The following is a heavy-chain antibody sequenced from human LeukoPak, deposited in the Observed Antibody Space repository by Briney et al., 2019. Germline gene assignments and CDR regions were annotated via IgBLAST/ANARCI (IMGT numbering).Heavy chain of an antibody. CDR2: ISYDGNNE. CDR1: GFTFSSYG. CDR3: AREGGYSYGNFDY. Sequence: GGSLRLSCAASGFTFSSYGMHWVRQAPGKGLEGVAVISYDGNNEFYADSVKGRFTISRDNSKNTLYLQMNILRAEDTAVYYCAREGGYSYGNFDYWGQGTLVAVSS. J-gene: IGHJ4*02. V-gene: IGHV3-30*03. D-gene: IGHD5-18*01.